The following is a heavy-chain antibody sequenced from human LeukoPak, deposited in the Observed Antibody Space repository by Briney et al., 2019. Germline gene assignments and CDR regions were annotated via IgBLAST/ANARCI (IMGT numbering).Heavy chain of an antibody. V-gene: IGHV3-21*01. CDR3: ARDHYDYVWGSPPFDY. Sequence: KPGGSLRLSCAASGSTFSSYSMNWVRQAPGKGLEWVSSISGSSSYIYYADSVKGRFTISRDNAKNSLYLQMNSLRAEDTAVYYCARDHYDYVWGSPPFDYWGQGTLVTVSS. CDR2: ISGSSSYI. CDR1: GSTFSSYS. J-gene: IGHJ4*02. D-gene: IGHD3-16*01.